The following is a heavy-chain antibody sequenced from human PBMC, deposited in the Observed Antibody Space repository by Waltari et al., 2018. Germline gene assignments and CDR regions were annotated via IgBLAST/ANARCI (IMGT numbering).Heavy chain of an antibody. CDR1: GFTFSNYA. J-gene: IGHJ4*02. V-gene: IGHV3-23*01. CDR3: AKRAKVKGLCSANCYSVY. D-gene: IGHD7-27*01. CDR2: TSGTGDTT. Sequence: EVQLLESGGGLAQPGGSLRLSCVASGFTFSNYAMSWVRQAPGKGLEWVSGTSGTGDTTDYADSVKGRFTISRDNSKNTLYLQMSSLRAEDTTIYYCAKRAKVKGLCSANCYSVYWGQGTLVTVSS.